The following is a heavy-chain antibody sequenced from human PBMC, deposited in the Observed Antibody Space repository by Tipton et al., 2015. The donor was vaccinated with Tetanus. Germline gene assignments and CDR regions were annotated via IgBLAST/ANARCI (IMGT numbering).Heavy chain of an antibody. D-gene: IGHD3-10*01. CDR1: GGSISSSSSY. CDR2: ISYKGST. CDR3: AGPYYYDSASYPLY. Sequence: TLSLTCTVSGGSISSSSSYWGWIRQPPGKGLEWIGSISYKGSTYYNPSLKSRVTMSVDTSKNQFSLRLRSVTAADTAVFYCAGPYYYDSASYPLYWGQGTLVTVSS. V-gene: IGHV4-39*01. J-gene: IGHJ4*02.